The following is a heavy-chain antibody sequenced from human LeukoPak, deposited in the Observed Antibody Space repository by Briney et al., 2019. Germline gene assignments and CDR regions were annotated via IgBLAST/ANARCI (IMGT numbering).Heavy chain of an antibody. D-gene: IGHD6-19*01. CDR2: ISSSSSTI. CDR1: GFTFSSYS. CDR3: ARDHPGTAVAGTGY. Sequence: GGSLRLSCAASGFTFSSYSMNWVRQAPGKRLEWVSYISSSSSTIYYADSVKGRFTISRDNAKNSLYLQMNSLRAEDTAVYYCARDHPGTAVAGTGYWGQGTLVTVSS. J-gene: IGHJ4*02. V-gene: IGHV3-48*01.